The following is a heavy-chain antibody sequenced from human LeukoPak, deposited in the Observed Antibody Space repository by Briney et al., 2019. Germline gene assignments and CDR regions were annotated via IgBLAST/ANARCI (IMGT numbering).Heavy chain of an antibody. CDR2: ISSSSSYI. J-gene: IGHJ6*03. Sequence: PGGSLRLSCAASGFTFSSYSMNWVRQAPGKGLEWVSSISSSSSYIYYADSVKGRFTISRDNAKNSLYLQMNSLRAEDTAVYYCARDCSGGSCYSIDKGGYYYYYYYMDVWGKGTTVTISS. CDR1: GFTFSSYS. CDR3: ARDCSGGSCYSIDKGGYYYYYYYMDV. V-gene: IGHV3-21*01. D-gene: IGHD2-15*01.